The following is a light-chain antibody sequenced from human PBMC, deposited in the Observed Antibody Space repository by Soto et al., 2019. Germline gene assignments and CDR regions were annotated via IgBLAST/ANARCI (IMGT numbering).Light chain of an antibody. V-gene: IGKV1-5*03. CDR3: QQYNSYSGT. CDR2: KAS. Sequence: DIQMTQSPSTLSASVGDRVTITCRASQSISSWLAWYQQKPGKAPKLLIHKASTLKSGVPARFSGSGSGTEFPLTISSLQPDDFATYYCQQYNSYSGTFGQGTKVEIK. CDR1: QSISSW. J-gene: IGKJ1*01.